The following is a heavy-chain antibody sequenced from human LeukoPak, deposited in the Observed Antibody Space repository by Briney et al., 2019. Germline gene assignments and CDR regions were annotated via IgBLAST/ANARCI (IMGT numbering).Heavy chain of an antibody. Sequence: ASVKISCKASGYTFRGNYIHWLRQAPGPGLEWMGWIDANNGDTKSAQKFQGRVTMSRDTSISTAYMDLSSLSPDDAAVYYCARDPSSVTLYFFDYWGQRTLVTVSS. CDR2: IDANNGDT. D-gene: IGHD4-11*01. V-gene: IGHV1-2*02. CDR3: ARDPSSVTLYFFDY. J-gene: IGHJ4*02. CDR1: GYTFRGNY.